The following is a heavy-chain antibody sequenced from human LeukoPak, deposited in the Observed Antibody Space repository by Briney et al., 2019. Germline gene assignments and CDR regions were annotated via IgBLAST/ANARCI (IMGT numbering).Heavy chain of an antibody. CDR1: GGTFSSSA. J-gene: IGHJ6*02. D-gene: IGHD5-18*01. CDR2: IRTVLNIT. V-gene: IGHV1-69*04. Sequence: SVKVSCKTSGGTFSSSAITWVRQAPGQGLEWMGRIRTVLNITTYAQKFQGRVTITADTSTSTVYMELSSLRSEETAVYYCAKDQGLTAPPPYGLDVWGQGTTVIVT. CDR3: AKDQGLTAPPPYGLDV.